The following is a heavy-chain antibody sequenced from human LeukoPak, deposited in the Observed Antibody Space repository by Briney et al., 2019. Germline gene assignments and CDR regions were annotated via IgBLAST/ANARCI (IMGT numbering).Heavy chain of an antibody. Sequence: GGSLRLSCAASGFTFSSYWMTWVRQAPGKGLEWVANIKQDGSEKYYLDSVKGRFTISRDSAKNSLYLQMNSLRAEDTAVYYCARDQLLRGEVYWGQGTLVTVSS. J-gene: IGHJ4*02. D-gene: IGHD3-16*01. CDR1: GFTFSSYW. CDR2: IKQDGSEK. CDR3: ARDQLLRGEVY. V-gene: IGHV3-7*01.